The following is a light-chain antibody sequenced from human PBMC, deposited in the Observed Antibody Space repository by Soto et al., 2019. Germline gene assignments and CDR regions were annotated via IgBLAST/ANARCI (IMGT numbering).Light chain of an antibody. CDR1: QSVSSY. V-gene: IGKV3-11*01. Sequence: EIVLTQSPATLSLSPGERATLSCRASQSVSSYLAWYQQKPGQAPRLLIYDASNRATGIPARFSGSWSGTDVTLTISSLEPEDFAVYYCQQRSNWPPYTFGQGTKLEIK. J-gene: IGKJ2*01. CDR3: QQRSNWPPYT. CDR2: DAS.